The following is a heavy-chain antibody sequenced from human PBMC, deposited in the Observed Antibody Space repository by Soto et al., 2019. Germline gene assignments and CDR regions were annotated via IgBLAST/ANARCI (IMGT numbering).Heavy chain of an antibody. D-gene: IGHD2-2*01. Sequence: ASLKVSCKASGYSCTNYDISWVRQATGQGLERMGWISPYHADTNYAQKLQGRDTMTTDTSTSTAYTELRSLRSDDTALYSGSRYCSSSSCDHNFDYWGQGTLVTVSS. J-gene: IGHJ4*02. V-gene: IGHV1-18*01. CDR3: SRYCSSSSCDHNFDY. CDR1: GYSCTNYD. CDR2: ISPYHADT.